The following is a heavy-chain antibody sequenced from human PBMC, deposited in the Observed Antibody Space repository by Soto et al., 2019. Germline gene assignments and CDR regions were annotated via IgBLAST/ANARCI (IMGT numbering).Heavy chain of an antibody. V-gene: IGHV4-59*01. CDR3: ARFPIGLYGYYASGSFEV. CDR2: IFYTGST. D-gene: IGHD5-18*01. J-gene: IGHJ3*01. Sequence: QVQLQESGPGLVKPSETLSLTCTVSGGSISNYYWNWIRQLPGKGLEWIGFIFYTGSTNYNPSLNSRVVISLDTSKNHFSLKLSSVTAADTAVYYCARFPIGLYGYYASGSFEVWGQGTMVTVS. CDR1: GGSISNYY.